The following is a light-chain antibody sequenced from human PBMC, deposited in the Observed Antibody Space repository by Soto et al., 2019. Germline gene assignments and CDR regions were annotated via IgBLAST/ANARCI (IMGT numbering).Light chain of an antibody. V-gene: IGKV3-20*01. CDR1: QSVSSSY. Sequence: EIVLTQAPGTLSLSPGERATLSCRASQSVSSSYLAWYQRKPGQAPRVLIYGASSRATGIPDRFSGSGSGTDFTLTLSRLEPEDFAVYYCPQYGSSPFAFGPGTKVDIK. CDR2: GAS. CDR3: PQYGSSPFA. J-gene: IGKJ3*01.